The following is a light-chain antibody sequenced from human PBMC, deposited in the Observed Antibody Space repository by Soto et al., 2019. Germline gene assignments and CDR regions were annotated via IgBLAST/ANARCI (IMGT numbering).Light chain of an antibody. Sequence: QSALTQPRSVSGSPGQSVTISCTGTSSDVGGYSYVSWYQQHPGKAPKLMIYDVSKRPSGVPDRFSGSKSGNTASLTISGLQAEDEADYYCCSYAGSYTHYVFGTGTKVTV. CDR1: SSDVGGYSY. J-gene: IGLJ1*01. V-gene: IGLV2-11*01. CDR3: CSYAGSYTHYV. CDR2: DVS.